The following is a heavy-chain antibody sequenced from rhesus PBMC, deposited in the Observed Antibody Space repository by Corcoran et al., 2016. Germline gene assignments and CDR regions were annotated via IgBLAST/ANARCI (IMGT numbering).Heavy chain of an antibody. J-gene: IGHJ5-2*02. CDR2: ISGNSGNS. D-gene: IGHD1-32*01. Sequence: QVQLQESGPGLVKSSETLFLTCAVAGDSFSSLRWSWIRQLAGEGLAGMGEISGNSGNSNYNPSLKSRVTISRDASKSQLSLKLTSVTAADTAVYYCVRNDDSTPPKVRSLDVWGRGLLVTVAS. V-gene: IGHV4-80*01. CDR1: GDSFSSLR. CDR3: VRNDDSTPPKVRSLDV.